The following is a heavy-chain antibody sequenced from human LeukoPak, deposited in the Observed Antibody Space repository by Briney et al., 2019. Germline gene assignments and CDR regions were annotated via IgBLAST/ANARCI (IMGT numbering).Heavy chain of an antibody. V-gene: IGHV4-39*01. J-gene: IGHJ4*02. CDR2: IYYSGST. D-gene: IGHD2/OR15-2a*01. CDR1: GGSIVSSSYY. Sequence: SETLSLTCTVSGGSIVSSSYYWGWIRQPPGKGLEWIGSIYYSGSTYYNPSLKSRVTISIDTSKNQFSLKLSSVTAADTAVYYCARGMNDSTIKYFDYWGQGTLVTVSS. CDR3: ARGMNDSTIKYFDY.